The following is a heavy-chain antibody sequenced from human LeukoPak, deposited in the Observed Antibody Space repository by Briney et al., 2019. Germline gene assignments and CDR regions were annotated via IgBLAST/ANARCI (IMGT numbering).Heavy chain of an antibody. J-gene: IGHJ5*01. CDR3: ATNILVRDIINWFDS. CDR2: IKPDSGGT. V-gene: IGHV1-2*02. D-gene: IGHD3-10*01. CDR1: GYSFADYY. Sequence: ASVKVSCKASGYSFADYYIHWVRQAPGQGLEWMGWIKPDSGGTRSAQKFQGRVTMTTDTSISTAYMELSSLRYDDTAVYYCATNILVRDIINWFDSWGQGTLVTVSS.